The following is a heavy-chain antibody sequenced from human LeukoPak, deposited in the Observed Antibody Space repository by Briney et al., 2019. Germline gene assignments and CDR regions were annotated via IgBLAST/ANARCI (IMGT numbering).Heavy chain of an antibody. D-gene: IGHD2-2*01. CDR3: AKSGSVPPDY. Sequence: GGSLRLSCAASGFTFTIYAMSWVRQSPGKGLEWVSSISDSGDRTYYADSVKGRFTIPRDNSRNTLYLQVNSLRAEDTAVYYCAKSGSVPPDYWGQGTLVTVSS. V-gene: IGHV3-23*01. CDR2: ISDSGDRT. J-gene: IGHJ4*02. CDR1: GFTFTIYA.